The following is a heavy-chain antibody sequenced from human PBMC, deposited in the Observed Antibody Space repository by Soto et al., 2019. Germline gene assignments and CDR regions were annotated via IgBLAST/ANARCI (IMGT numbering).Heavy chain of an antibody. J-gene: IGHJ5*02. V-gene: IGHV4-59*01. Sequence: SETLSLTCTVSGGSMSSYYWSWIRQPPGKGLEWIGYIYYSGSTNYNPSLKSRVTISVDTSKNQFSLKLSSVTAADTAVYYCAREFRAASSSWFDPWGQGTLVTVSS. CDR3: AREFRAASSSWFDP. CDR1: GGSMSSYY. CDR2: IYYSGST. D-gene: IGHD6-13*01.